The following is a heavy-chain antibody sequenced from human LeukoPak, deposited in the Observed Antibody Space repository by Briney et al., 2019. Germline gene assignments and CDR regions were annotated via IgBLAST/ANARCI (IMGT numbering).Heavy chain of an antibody. Sequence: GGSLRLSCAASGFTFSSYSMNWVRQAPGKGLEWVSSISSSSSYIYYADSVKGRFTISRDNAKNSLYLQMNSLRAEDTAVYYCARDSRGHYDSSGYSEYWGQGTLVTVSS. V-gene: IGHV3-21*01. D-gene: IGHD3-22*01. CDR2: ISSSSSYI. CDR3: ARDSRGHYDSSGYSEY. CDR1: GFTFSSYS. J-gene: IGHJ4*02.